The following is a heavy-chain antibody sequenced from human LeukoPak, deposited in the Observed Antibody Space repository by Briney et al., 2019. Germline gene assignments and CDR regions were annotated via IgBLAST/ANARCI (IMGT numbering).Heavy chain of an antibody. CDR2: IYTSGST. D-gene: IGHD3-22*01. Sequence: SETLSLTCTVSGGSISSYYWSWIRQPAGKGLEWIGRIYTSGSTNYNPSLKSRVTMSVDTSKNQFSLKLSSVTAADTAVYYCARDVSSTYYYDSSGTLDYWGQGTLVTVSS. J-gene: IGHJ4*02. V-gene: IGHV4-4*07. CDR3: ARDVSSTYYYDSSGTLDY. CDR1: GGSISSYY.